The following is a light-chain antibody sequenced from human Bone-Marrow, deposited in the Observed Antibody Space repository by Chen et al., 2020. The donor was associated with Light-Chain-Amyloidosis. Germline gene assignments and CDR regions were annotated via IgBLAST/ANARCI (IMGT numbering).Light chain of an antibody. CDR2: RDT. Sequence: SYELTLPPSVSVSPGQTARITCSGDDLPTKYAYWYQQKPGQAPVLVIHRDTARPSGISERCCGSSTGTTAWFTSSGVQAEDDADYRGQAADSSGTYEVVFGGGTKRTVL. V-gene: IGLV3-25*03. CDR3: QAADSSGTYEVV. CDR1: DLPTKY. J-gene: IGLJ2*01.